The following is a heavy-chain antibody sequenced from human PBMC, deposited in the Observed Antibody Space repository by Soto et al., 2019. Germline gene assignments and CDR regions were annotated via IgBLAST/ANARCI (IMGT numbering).Heavy chain of an antibody. CDR1: GFIFDDYA. CDR2: ISWQSGSI. J-gene: IGHJ4*02. Sequence: EVQLVESGGGLAQPGRSLRLSCAASGFIFDDYAMHWVRQAPGKGLEWVSGISWQSGSIRYADSVKGRFTISRDNDKNCLYLQMTSLRFDDTALYYCAKDMFSSSSAASFDYWGQGILVTVSS. CDR3: AKDMFSSSSAASFDY. V-gene: IGHV3-9*01. D-gene: IGHD6-6*01.